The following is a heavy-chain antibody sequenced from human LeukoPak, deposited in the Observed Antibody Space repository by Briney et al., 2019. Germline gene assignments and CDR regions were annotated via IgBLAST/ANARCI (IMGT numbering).Heavy chain of an antibody. CDR3: ARRSGSGYPLIDY. V-gene: IGHV5-51*01. J-gene: IGHJ4*02. CDR2: VYTGDSDT. Sequence: GESLKISCKGSGYRFTSYWIGWVRQMPGKGLEWMGIVYTGDSDTTYSPTFQGQVTISVDKSISTAYLQWSSLKASDTAMYYCARRSGSGYPLIDYWGQGTLVTVSS. D-gene: IGHD5-12*01. CDR1: GYRFTSYW.